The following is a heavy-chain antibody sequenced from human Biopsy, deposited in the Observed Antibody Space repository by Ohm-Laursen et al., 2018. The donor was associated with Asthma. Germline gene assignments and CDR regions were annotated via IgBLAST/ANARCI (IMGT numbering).Heavy chain of an antibody. CDR2: IYYSGST. CDR1: YGSITSGGYY. D-gene: IGHD3-22*01. V-gene: IGHV4-31*03. J-gene: IGHJ4*02. Sequence: PSETLSLTCTVSYGSITSGGYYWTWIRQHPGKGLEWIGFIYYSGSTYYNPSLKSRVSISIDTSKNQFSLKLSSVTAADTAVYYCARAQDYYDSRGYYRSFDYWGQGTLVTVSP. CDR3: ARAQDYYDSRGYYRSFDY.